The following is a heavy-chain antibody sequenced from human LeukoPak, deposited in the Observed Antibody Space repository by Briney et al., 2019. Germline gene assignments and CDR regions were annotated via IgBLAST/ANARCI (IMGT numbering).Heavy chain of an antibody. D-gene: IGHD1-26*01. CDR1: NGSISTYY. V-gene: IGHV4-59*08. J-gene: IGHJ4*02. Sequence: SETLSLTCSVSNGSISTYYWSWIRQSPGKRQEWIGYIYYGGTTSYNPSLKRRVTISVHSPKNHFSLRLTPLTAADTALYYCARHGGTLDYFDSWGPGSLVIVSS. CDR2: IYYGGTT. CDR3: ARHGGTLDYFDS.